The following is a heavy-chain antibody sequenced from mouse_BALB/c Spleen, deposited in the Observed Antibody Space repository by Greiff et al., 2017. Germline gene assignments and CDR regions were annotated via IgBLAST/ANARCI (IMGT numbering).Heavy chain of an antibody. Sequence: QVQLKQPGAELVMPGASVKMSCKASGYTFTDYWMHWVKQRPGQGLEWIGAIDTSDSYTSYNQKFKGKATLTVGESSSTAYMQLSSLTSEDSAVYYCARNYYGLDYWGQGTTLTVSS. CDR1: GYTFTDYW. D-gene: IGHD1-1*01. V-gene: IGHV1-69*01. J-gene: IGHJ2*01. CDR3: ARNYYGLDY. CDR2: IDTSDSYT.